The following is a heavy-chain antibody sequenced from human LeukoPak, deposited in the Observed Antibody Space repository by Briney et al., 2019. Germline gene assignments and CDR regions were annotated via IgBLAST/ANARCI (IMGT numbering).Heavy chain of an antibody. Sequence: SETLSLTCTVSGGSISSYYWSWIRQPPGKGLGWIGDIYYSGSTNYNPSLKSRVTISVDTSKNQFSLKLSSVTAADTAVYYCARARGGSSDYWGQGTLVTVSS. CDR1: GGSISSYY. D-gene: IGHD1-26*01. CDR3: ARARGGSSDY. V-gene: IGHV4-59*01. CDR2: IYYSGST. J-gene: IGHJ4*02.